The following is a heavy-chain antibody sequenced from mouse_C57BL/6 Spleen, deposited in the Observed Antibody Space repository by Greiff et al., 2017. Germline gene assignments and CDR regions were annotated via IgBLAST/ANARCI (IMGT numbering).Heavy chain of an antibody. Sequence: EVQLQQSGAELVKPGASVKLSCTASGFNIKDYYMHWVKQRTEQGLEWIGRIDPEDGETKYAPTFQGKATITADTSSNTANLQLSSLTSEDTAVYYCARLGSPAWYFDVWGTGTTVTVSS. J-gene: IGHJ1*03. CDR3: ARLGSPAWYFDV. V-gene: IGHV14-2*01. D-gene: IGHD4-1*01. CDR2: IDPEDGET. CDR1: GFNIKDYY.